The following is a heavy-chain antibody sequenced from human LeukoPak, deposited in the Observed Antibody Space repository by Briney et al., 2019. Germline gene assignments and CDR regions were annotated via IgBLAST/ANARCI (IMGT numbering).Heavy chain of an antibody. CDR1: GFSMSVYW. V-gene: IGHV3-7*01. J-gene: IGHJ4*02. CDR3: ARDWGAYYHFFDY. CDR2: IKPDGSER. Sequence: GGSLRLSCEASGFSMSVYWMSWVRQAPGKGLEWVGNIKPDGSERNYVDSVKGRFTISRDNAKKSLYLQMNSLRADDTAVYYCARDWGAYYHFFDYWGQGTLVTVSS. D-gene: IGHD3-22*01.